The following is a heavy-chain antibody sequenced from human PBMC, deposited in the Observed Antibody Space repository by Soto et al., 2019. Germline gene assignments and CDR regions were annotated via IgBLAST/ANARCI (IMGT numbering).Heavy chain of an antibody. CDR3: ARVTAPGLPGGY. J-gene: IGHJ4*02. D-gene: IGHD5-12*01. Sequence: PSETLSLTCTVSGGSISSSSFYWGWIRQPPGKGLEWIGSIYYSGSTYYNPSLKSRVTISVDTSKNQFSLKLSSVTAADTAVYYCARVTAPGLPGGYWGQETLVTVSS. CDR1: GGSISSSSFY. CDR2: IYYSGST. V-gene: IGHV4-39*01.